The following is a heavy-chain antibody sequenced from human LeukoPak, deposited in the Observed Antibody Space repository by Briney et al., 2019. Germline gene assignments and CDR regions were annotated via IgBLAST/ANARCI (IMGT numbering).Heavy chain of an antibody. CDR2: ISANNGNT. CDR1: GYTFTSYG. D-gene: IGHD6-13*01. V-gene: IGHV1-18*01. J-gene: IGHJ4*02. Sequence: ASVKVSCKASGYTFTSYGISWVRQAPGQGLEWMGWISANNGNTNYAQKLQGRVTMTTDTSTSTAYMELRSLRTDDTAVYYCARSAASGTHFGYWGQGTPGTVSP. CDR3: ARSAASGTHFGY.